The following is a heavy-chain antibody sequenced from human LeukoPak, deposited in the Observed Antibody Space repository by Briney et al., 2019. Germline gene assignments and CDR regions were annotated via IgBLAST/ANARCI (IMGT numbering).Heavy chain of an antibody. J-gene: IGHJ3*02. CDR3: ASLPFKIDAFDI. D-gene: IGHD3-16*01. CDR2: IVFDGSNK. V-gene: IGHV3-30*19. Sequence: GRSLRLSCAASGFTFSSYGMHWVRQAPGKGLEWVAVIVFDGSNKYYADSVKGRFTISRDNSKNVLYLQMNTLRTEDTAVYYCASLPFKIDAFDIWGPGTVVTVSS. CDR1: GFTFSSYG.